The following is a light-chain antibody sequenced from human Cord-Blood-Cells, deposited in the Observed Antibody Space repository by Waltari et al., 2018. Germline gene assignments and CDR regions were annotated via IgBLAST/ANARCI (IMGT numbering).Light chain of an antibody. Sequence: SSELTQDPAVSVALGQTVRITCQGDSLRSYYASWYQQKPGQAPVLVIYGKNNRPSGIPDRFSGPSSGNTASLTITGAQAEDEADYYCNSRDSSGNHNWVFGGGTKLTVL. CDR2: GKN. CDR3: NSRDSSGNHNWV. V-gene: IGLV3-19*01. J-gene: IGLJ3*02. CDR1: SLRSYY.